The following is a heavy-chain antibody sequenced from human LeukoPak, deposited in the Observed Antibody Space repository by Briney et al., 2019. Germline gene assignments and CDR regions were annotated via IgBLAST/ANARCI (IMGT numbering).Heavy chain of an antibody. V-gene: IGHV4-34*01. CDR1: GGSFSGYY. Sequence: SETLSLTCAVYGGSFSGYYWSWIRQPPGKGLEWIGEINHSGSTNYNPSLKSRVTISVDTSKNQFSLKLSSVTAADTAVYYCARRAGNGLYYYYYYYMDVWGKGTTVTISS. J-gene: IGHJ6*03. CDR3: ARRAGNGLYYYYYYYMDV. D-gene: IGHD6-19*01. CDR2: INHSGST.